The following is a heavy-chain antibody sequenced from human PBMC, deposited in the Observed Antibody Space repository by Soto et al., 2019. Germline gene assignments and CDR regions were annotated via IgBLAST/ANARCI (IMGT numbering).Heavy chain of an antibody. CDR2: INAGNGNT. J-gene: IGHJ4*02. Sequence: SVKVSCKDSGYTYTGYARHWVRQAPGQRLEWMGWINAGNGNTKYSQKFQGRVTITRDTSASTAYMELSSLRSEDTAVYYCARAVAVAADFDYWGQGTLVTVSS. CDR3: ARAVAVAADFDY. CDR1: GYTYTGYA. V-gene: IGHV1-3*01. D-gene: IGHD6-19*01.